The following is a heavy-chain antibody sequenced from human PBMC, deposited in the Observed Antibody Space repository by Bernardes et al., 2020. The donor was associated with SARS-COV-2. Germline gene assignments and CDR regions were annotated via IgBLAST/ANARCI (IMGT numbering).Heavy chain of an antibody. D-gene: IGHD3-3*01. CDR3: ARANLYYDFWSGYPPLWYYYGMDV. CDR1: GGSISSYY. V-gene: IGHV4-59*01. J-gene: IGHJ6*02. CDR2: IYYSGST. Sequence: SETLSLTCTVSGGSISSYYWSWIRQPPGKGLEWIGYIYYSGSTNYNPSLKSRVTISVDTSKNQFSLKLSSVTAADTAVYYCARANLYYDFWSGYPPLWYYYGMDVWGQGTTVTVSS.